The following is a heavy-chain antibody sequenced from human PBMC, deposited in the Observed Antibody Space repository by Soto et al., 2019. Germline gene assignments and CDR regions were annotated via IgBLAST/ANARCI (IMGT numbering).Heavy chain of an antibody. V-gene: IGHV3-23*01. D-gene: IGHD3-9*01. CDR1: GFTFSSYA. J-gene: IGHJ3*02. Sequence: EVQLLESGGGLVQPGGSRRLSWAASGFTFSSYAMGWVRQAPGKGLEWVSAISGSGGSTYYADSVKGRFTISRDNSKNTLYLQMNSLRAEDTAVYYCASQDWRGAFDIWGQGTMVTVSS. CDR2: ISGSGGST. CDR3: ASQDWRGAFDI.